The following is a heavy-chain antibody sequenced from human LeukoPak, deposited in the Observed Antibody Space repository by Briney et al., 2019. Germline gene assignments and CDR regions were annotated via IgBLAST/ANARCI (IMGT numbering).Heavy chain of an antibody. J-gene: IGHJ5*02. CDR3: ARSPYNWFDP. CDR2: IYYSGSA. CDR1: GGSISSYY. V-gene: IGHV4-59*01. Sequence: SETLSLTCTVSGGSISSYYWSWIRQPPGKGLEWIGYIYYSGSANYNPSLKSRVTISVDTSKNQFSLKLSSVTAADTAVYYCARSPYNWFDPWGQGTLVTVSS.